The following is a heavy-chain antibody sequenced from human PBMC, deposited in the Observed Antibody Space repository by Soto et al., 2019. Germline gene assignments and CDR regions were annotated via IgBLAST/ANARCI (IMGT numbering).Heavy chain of an antibody. CDR2: IYDSGST. D-gene: IGHD4-17*01. Sequence: QVQLQESGPGLVKPSGTLSLTCAVSGGSISSSNWWRWVRQPPGKGLEWIGEIYDSGSTNYNPTLKSRVTISVDKSTNQVSLKLSSVTAADTAVYYCARDPGDGDYEGYYYFGMDVWGQGTTVTVSS. CDR1: GGSISSSNW. V-gene: IGHV4-4*02. J-gene: IGHJ6*02. CDR3: ARDPGDGDYEGYYYFGMDV.